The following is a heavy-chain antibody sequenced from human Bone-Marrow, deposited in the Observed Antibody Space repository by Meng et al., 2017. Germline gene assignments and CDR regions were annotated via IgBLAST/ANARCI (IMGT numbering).Heavy chain of an antibody. CDR3: TRGRRDY. CDR1: GFTFSSYV. V-gene: IGHV3-30*07. CDR2: ISYDGSNK. Sequence: GGSLRLSCAASGFTFSSYVMHWVRQAPGKGLEWVAVISYDGSNKYYADSVKGRFTISRDNAKNTLYLQMNSLRAEDTAVYYCTRGRRDYWGQGTLVTVSS. J-gene: IGHJ4*02.